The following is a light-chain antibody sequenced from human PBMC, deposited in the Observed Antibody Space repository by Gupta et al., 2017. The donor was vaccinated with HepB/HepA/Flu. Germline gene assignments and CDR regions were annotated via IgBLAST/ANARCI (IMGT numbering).Light chain of an antibody. J-gene: IGLJ2*01. CDR3: QVWDSSSDHPV. CDR1: NIGSKS. Sequence: SFLPTPPPPGFVAPGKTGRINCGGNNIGSKSVHWYQQKPGQAPVLVIYYDSDRPSGIPERFSGSNSGNTATLTISRVEAGDEADYYCQVWDSSSDHPVFGGGTKLTVL. V-gene: IGLV3-21*04. CDR2: YDS.